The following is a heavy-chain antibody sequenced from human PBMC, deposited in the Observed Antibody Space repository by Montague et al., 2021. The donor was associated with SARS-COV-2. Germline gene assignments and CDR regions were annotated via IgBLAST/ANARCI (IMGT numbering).Heavy chain of an antibody. CDR2: IYYSGST. D-gene: IGHD5-12*01. CDR1: GGSISSGGYY. J-gene: IGHJ6*02. CDR3: ARVEFDGGYDSVPLDV. Sequence: TLSLTCTVSGGSISSGGYYWSWIRQHPGKGLEWIGYIYYSGSTYYXXXLKGRVTISVDASKNQFSLKLSSVTAADTAVYYCARVEFDGGYDSVPLDVWGQGTTVTVSS. V-gene: IGHV4-31*03.